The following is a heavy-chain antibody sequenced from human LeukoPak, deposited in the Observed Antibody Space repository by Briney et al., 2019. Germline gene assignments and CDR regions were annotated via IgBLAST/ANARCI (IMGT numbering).Heavy chain of an antibody. V-gene: IGHV4-59*08. CDR1: GGSISSYY. CDR3: ARRLLSGDSSAFDC. J-gene: IGHJ4*02. Sequence: SETLSLTCTVSGGSISSYYWSWIRQPPGKGPEWIGYIYYSGSTNYNPSLKSRVTISVDTSKNQFSLKLSSVTAADTAVYYCARRLLSGDSSAFDCWGQGTLVTVSS. D-gene: IGHD3-22*01. CDR2: IYYSGST.